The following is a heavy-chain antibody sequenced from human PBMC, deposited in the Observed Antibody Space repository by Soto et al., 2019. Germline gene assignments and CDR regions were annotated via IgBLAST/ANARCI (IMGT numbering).Heavy chain of an antibody. CDR1: GFTFSRYA. CDR2: ISGDGANT. V-gene: IGHV3-23*01. CDR3: AKDTGRGGGSVFDY. J-gene: IGHJ4*02. D-gene: IGHD2-15*01. Sequence: EVQLLDSGGGLVQPGGSLRLSCAASGFTFSRYAMSWVRQAPGKGLEWVSAISGDGANTYYTDSAKGRFTISRDNSKNTLYLQMNSLRAEDTALYYCAKDTGRGGGSVFDYWGQGTLVSVSS.